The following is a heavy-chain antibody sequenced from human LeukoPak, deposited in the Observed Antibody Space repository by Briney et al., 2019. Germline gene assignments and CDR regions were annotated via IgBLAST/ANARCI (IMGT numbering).Heavy chain of an antibody. V-gene: IGHV3-30*02. D-gene: IGHD1-1*01. J-gene: IGHJ4*02. CDR1: GFTFSSYG. CDR3: VKDGSWNDGGMGVFFDY. CDR2: IRFDGSSK. Sequence: PGGSLRLSCAASGFTFSSYGMHWVRQAPGKGLEWVAFIRFDGSSKYYGDSVKGRFTISRDNSKNTLYMQMNSLRSEDTAVYYCVKDGSWNDGGMGVFFDYWGQGTLVTVSS.